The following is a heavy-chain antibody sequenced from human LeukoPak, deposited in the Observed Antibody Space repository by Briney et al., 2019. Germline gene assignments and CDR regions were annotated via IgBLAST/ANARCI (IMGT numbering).Heavy chain of an antibody. CDR2: ISGSGGST. Sequence: PGGSLSLSCAASGFTFSSYAMSWVRQAPGKGLEWVSAISGSGGSTYYADSVKGRFTISRDNSKNTLYLQMNSLRAEDTAVYYCAKDHYDFWSGYDYYYYYYGMDVWGQGTTVTVSS. CDR1: GFTFSSYA. CDR3: AKDHYDFWSGYDYYYYYYGMDV. V-gene: IGHV3-23*01. J-gene: IGHJ6*02. D-gene: IGHD3-3*01.